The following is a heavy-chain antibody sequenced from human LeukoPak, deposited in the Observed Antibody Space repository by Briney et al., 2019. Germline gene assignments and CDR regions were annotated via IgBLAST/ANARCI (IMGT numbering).Heavy chain of an antibody. D-gene: IGHD5-18*01. CDR1: GFTFSSYA. V-gene: IGHV3-23*01. J-gene: IGHJ3*02. CDR2: ISGSGGST. Sequence: GGSLRLSCAGSGFTFSSYAMSWVRQAPGKGLEWVSAISGSGGSTYYADSVKGRFTISRDNSKNTLYLQMSSLRAEDTAVYYCAKDQAGYSYASDAFDIWGQGTMVTVSS. CDR3: AKDQAGYSYASDAFDI.